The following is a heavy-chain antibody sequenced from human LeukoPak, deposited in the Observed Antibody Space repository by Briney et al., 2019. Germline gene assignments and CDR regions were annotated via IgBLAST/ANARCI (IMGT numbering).Heavy chain of an antibody. Sequence: VKVXXKASGYTFTNYGFSWVRQAPGQGLEWMGWISAYNGYTDYAQKLQSRVTMTTDTSTSTAYMELRSLRSDDTAVYYCARDKAVTTEVTQHFQHWGQGTLVTVSS. V-gene: IGHV1-18*01. CDR3: ARDKAVTTEVTQHFQH. D-gene: IGHD4-23*01. CDR1: GYTFTNYG. CDR2: ISAYNGYT. J-gene: IGHJ1*01.